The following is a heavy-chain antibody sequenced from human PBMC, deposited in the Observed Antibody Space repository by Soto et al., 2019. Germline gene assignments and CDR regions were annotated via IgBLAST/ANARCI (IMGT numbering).Heavy chain of an antibody. CDR3: ARRGVVGATIFDDY. V-gene: IGHV5-51*01. D-gene: IGHD1-26*01. CDR1: GYSFSSFS. Sequence: PGESLKISCKGSGYSFSSFSIAWVRQMHGKGLEWMGIIYPGDSDTRYSPSFQGQVTISADESISTAYLQWSSLKASDTAMYYCARRGVVGATIFDDYWGQGTLVTVSS. J-gene: IGHJ4*02. CDR2: IYPGDSDT.